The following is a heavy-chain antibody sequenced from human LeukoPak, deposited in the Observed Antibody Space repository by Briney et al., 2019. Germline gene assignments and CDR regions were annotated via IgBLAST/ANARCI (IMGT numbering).Heavy chain of an antibody. Sequence: GASVKVSCKASGYTFTSYGISWVRQAPGQGLEWMGWINPNSGGTNYAQKFQGRVTMTRDTSISTAYMELSRLRSDDTAVYYCARGAVIPSGDFDYWGQGTLVTVSS. J-gene: IGHJ4*02. CDR2: INPNSGGT. D-gene: IGHD1-26*01. CDR3: ARGAVIPSGDFDY. CDR1: GYTFTSYG. V-gene: IGHV1-2*02.